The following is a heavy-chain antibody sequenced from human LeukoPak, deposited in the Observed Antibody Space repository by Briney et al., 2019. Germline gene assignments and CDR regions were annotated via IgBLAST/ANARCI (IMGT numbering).Heavy chain of an antibody. CDR3: AKAPVTSCRGAYCYPFDS. CDR1: GFTFSSYA. CDR2: ISGSGGNT. J-gene: IGHJ4*02. V-gene: IGHV3-23*01. D-gene: IGHD2-21*01. Sequence: GGSLRLSCAASGFTFSSYAMSWVRQAPGKGLEWVSAISGSGGNTYYADSVKGRFTISRDNSKNTLYLQMNSLRAEDAAVYFCAKAPVTSCRGAYCYPFDSWGQGTLVTVSS.